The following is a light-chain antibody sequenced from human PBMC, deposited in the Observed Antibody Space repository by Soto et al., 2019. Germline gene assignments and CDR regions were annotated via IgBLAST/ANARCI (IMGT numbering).Light chain of an antibody. CDR3: SSYAGSNNV. J-gene: IGLJ1*01. CDR2: EVS. V-gene: IGLV2-8*01. CDR1: SSDVGGYNY. Sequence: QPALTQPPSASGSPVQSVTISCTGTSSDVGGYNYVSWYQQHPGKAPKLMIYEVSKRPSGVPDRFSGSKSGNTASLTVSGLQAEDEADYYCSSYAGSNNVFGTGTKVTVL.